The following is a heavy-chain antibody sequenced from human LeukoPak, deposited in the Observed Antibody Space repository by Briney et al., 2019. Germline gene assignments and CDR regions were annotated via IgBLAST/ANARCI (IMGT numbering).Heavy chain of an antibody. V-gene: IGHV3-33*08. Sequence: GGSLRLSCAASGFTFSSYSMNWVRQAPGKGLEWVAVIWYDGSNKYYADSVKGRFTISRDNSKNTLYLQMNSLRAEDTAVYYCARDRRRPDIVVVPALPGLGYWGQGTLVTVSS. CDR2: IWYDGSNK. CDR1: GFTFSSYS. J-gene: IGHJ4*02. CDR3: ARDRRRPDIVVVPALPGLGY. D-gene: IGHD2-2*01.